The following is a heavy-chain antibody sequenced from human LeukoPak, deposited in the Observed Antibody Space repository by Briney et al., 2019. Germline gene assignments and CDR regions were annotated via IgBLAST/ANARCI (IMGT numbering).Heavy chain of an antibody. J-gene: IGHJ4*02. D-gene: IGHD1-1*01. CDR3: ARDRNPTGTTDY. CDR1: GGSISSYY. Sequence: SETLSLTCTVSGGSISSYYWSWIRQPPGKGLEWIGYIYYSGSTNYNPSLKSRVTISVDTSKNQFSLKLSSVTAADTAVYYCARDRNPTGTTDYWGQGTLVTVSS. CDR2: IYYSGST. V-gene: IGHV4-59*01.